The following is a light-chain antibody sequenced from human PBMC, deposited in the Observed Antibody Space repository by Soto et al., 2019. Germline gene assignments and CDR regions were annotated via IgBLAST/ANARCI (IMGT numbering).Light chain of an antibody. V-gene: IGLV2-18*02. CDR2: EVS. CDR3: SSYTSSSTLYF. Sequence: QSVLTQPPSVSGSPGQSVTISCTGTSSEVGSYNRVSWYQQPPGTAPKLMIYEVSNRPSGVPDRFSGSKSGNTASLTISGLQAEDEADYYCSSYTSSSTLYFFGTGTKVTVL. J-gene: IGLJ1*01. CDR1: SSEVGSYNR.